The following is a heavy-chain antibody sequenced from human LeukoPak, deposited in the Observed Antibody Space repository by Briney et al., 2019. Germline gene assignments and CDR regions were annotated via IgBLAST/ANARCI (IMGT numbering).Heavy chain of an antibody. D-gene: IGHD6-19*01. V-gene: IGHV3-49*03. J-gene: IGHJ6*03. CDR1: GFTFGDYA. CDR3: TRGREQWLAQYYYYYMDV. Sequence: GGSLRLSCTASGFTFGDYAMSWFRQAPGKGLEWVGFIRSKAYGGTTEYAASVKGRFTISRDDSKSIAYLQMNSLKTEDTAVYYCTRGREQWLAQYYYYYMDVWGKGTTVTISS. CDR2: IRSKAYGGTT.